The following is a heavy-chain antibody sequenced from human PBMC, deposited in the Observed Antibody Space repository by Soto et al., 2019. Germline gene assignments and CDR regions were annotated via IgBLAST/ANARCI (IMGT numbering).Heavy chain of an antibody. V-gene: IGHV4-39*02. J-gene: IGHJ4*02. D-gene: IGHD4-17*01. CDR2: IYYSGST. Sequence: SETLSLTCTVSGGSISSGGYYWSWIRQHPGKGLEWIGCIYYSGSTYYNPSLKSRVTISVDTSKNQFSLKLSSVTAADTAVYYCAREGTYGDYDWGQGTLVTVSS. CDR1: GGSISSGGYY. CDR3: AREGTYGDYD.